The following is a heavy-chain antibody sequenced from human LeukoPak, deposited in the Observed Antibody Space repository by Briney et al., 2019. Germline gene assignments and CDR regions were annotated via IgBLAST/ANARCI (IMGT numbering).Heavy chain of an antibody. V-gene: IGHV4-4*07. Sequence: SETLSLTCTVSGGSISSYYWSWIRQPAGKGLEWIGRIYTSGSANYNPSLKGRVTMSIDKSSKQFSLNLTSVTAADTAVYYCARTYYGSGSYYTNFFDPWGQGTLVTVSS. J-gene: IGHJ5*02. CDR3: ARTYYGSGSYYTNFFDP. CDR1: GGSISSYY. CDR2: IYTSGSA. D-gene: IGHD3-10*01.